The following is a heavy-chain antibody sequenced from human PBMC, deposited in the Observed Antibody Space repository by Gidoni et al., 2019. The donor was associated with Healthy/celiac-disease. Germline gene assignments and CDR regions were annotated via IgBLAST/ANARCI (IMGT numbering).Heavy chain of an antibody. V-gene: IGHV4-30-4*01. CDR2: ICYIGST. CDR3: TRAKRYYYGSGSRGAGGMDV. Sequence: QVQLRESGPGLVKPSQTLSSTCTDPGGSISSGDYYGSWIRQPPGKCLEWIGPICYIGSTYYNPSLNSRVTISVDTSKNQFSLKLSSLTAADPAVYYCTRAKRYYYGSGSRGAGGMDVWGQGTTVTVSS. D-gene: IGHD3-10*01. CDR1: GGSISSGDYY. J-gene: IGHJ6*02.